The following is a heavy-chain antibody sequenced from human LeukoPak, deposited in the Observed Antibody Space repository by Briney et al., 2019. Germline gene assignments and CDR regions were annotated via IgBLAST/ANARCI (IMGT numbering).Heavy chain of an antibody. CDR1: GFTFSNYA. CDR3: ARGDIVVVPAASGFDY. Sequence: GGSLRLSCAASGFTFSNYAMSWVRQAPGKGLEWVSTMSGSSGSTYYADSVKGRFTISRDNSKNTLYLQMNSLRAEDTAVYYCARGDIVVVPAASGFDYWGQGTLVTVSS. V-gene: IGHV3-23*01. D-gene: IGHD2-2*01. J-gene: IGHJ4*02. CDR2: MSGSSGST.